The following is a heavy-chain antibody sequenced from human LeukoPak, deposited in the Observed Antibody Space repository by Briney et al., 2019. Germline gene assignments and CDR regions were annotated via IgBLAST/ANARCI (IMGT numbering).Heavy chain of an antibody. D-gene: IGHD2-8*01. CDR3: AADWSTNGVCSE. Sequence: GASVKVSCKVSGHTLTELSVHWVRQAPGKGLEWMGGFDPEDGETIYAQKFQGRVTMTEDTSTDTAYMELSSLRSEDTAVYYCAADWSTNGVCSEWGQGTLVTVSS. V-gene: IGHV1-24*01. CDR2: FDPEDGET. CDR1: GHTLTELS. J-gene: IGHJ4*02.